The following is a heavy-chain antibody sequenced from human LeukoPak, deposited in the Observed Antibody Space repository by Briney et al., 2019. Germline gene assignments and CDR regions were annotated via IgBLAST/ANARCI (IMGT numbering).Heavy chain of an antibody. CDR2: INPDGTIA. V-gene: IGHV3-74*01. CDR1: GFTFSSYW. J-gene: IGHJ4*02. D-gene: IGHD2-15*01. CDR3: ARGCSATRCPADS. Sequence: PGGSLRLSCAASGFTFSSYWLHWVRQAPGEGLVWVSQINPDGTIATYADSVKGRFTISRDNSKNTLYPQINSLKAEDTAVYYCARGCSATRCPADSWGQGSLVTVSS.